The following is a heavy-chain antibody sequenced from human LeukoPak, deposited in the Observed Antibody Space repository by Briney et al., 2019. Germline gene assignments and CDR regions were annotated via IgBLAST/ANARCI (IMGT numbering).Heavy chain of an antibody. CDR2: ISWNSGSI. CDR1: GFTFDDYA. J-gene: IGHJ6*02. D-gene: IGHD3-3*01. CDR3: AKELREGYYDFWSGYIGQVYYYYGMDV. Sequence: GGSLRLSCAASGFTFDDYAMHWVRQAPGKGLEWVSGISWNSGSIGYADSVKGRFTISRNNAKNSLYLQMNSLRAEDTALYYCAKELREGYYDFWSGYIGQVYYYYGMDVWGQGTTVTVSS. V-gene: IGHV3-9*01.